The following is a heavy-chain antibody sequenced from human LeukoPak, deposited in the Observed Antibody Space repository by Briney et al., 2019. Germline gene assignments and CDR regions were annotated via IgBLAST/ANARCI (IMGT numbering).Heavy chain of an antibody. J-gene: IGHJ4*02. D-gene: IGHD2-15*01. CDR3: ARRSRGYCSGGSCYSMGLLGY. Sequence: ASVKVSCKASGYTFTSYDINWVRQATGQGLKWMGWMNPNSGNTGYAQKFQGRVTMTRNTSKSTAYMELSSLRSEDTAVYYCARRSRGYCSGGSCYSMGLLGYWGQGTLVTVSS. V-gene: IGHV1-8*01. CDR1: GYTFTSYD. CDR2: MNPNSGNT.